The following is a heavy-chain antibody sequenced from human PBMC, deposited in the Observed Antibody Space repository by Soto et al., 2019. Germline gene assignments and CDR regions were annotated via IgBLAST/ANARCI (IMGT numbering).Heavy chain of an antibody. V-gene: IGHV4-59*01. Sequence: SSETLSLTCTVSGGSISSYYWSWIRQPPGKGLEWIGYIYYSGSTNYNPSLESRLTMSVDMSKNHFSLKLTSVTAADTAAYYCAGGTDGKKVAYWGQGTLVTVSS. CDR3: AGGTDGKKVAY. CDR2: IYYSGST. J-gene: IGHJ4*02. D-gene: IGHD5-12*01. CDR1: GGSISSYY.